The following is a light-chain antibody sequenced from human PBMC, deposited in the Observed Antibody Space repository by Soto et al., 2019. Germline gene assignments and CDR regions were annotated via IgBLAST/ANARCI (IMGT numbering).Light chain of an antibody. V-gene: IGKV1-12*01. CDR1: QGIGSW. CDR2: SAS. J-gene: IGKJ1*01. CDR3: QQGSTFPT. Sequence: DIQMTQSPSFVSASVGDRVSITCRASQGIGSWLAWYQQKPGTAPKLLIYSASSLQSGVPSRFSCSGSGTDFTLTISSLQPEDFATYYCQQGSTFPTFGQGTKVEVK.